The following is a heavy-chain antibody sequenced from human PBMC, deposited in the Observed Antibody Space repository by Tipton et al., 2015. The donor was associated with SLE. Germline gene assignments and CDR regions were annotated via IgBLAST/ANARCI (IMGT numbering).Heavy chain of an antibody. CDR2: VYPGGTS. V-gene: IGHV4-4*02. CDR3: ARDPQGDERAPAAW. D-gene: IGHD3-16*01. J-gene: IGHJ4*02. Sequence: TLSLTCAVSGGSISSRNWWSWVRQPPGKGLEWIGHVYPGGTSDYNASLKSRVDISIDTSKNQLSLRLTSVTAADTAVYYCARDPQGDERAPAAWWGQGTLVIVSS. CDR1: GGSISSRNW.